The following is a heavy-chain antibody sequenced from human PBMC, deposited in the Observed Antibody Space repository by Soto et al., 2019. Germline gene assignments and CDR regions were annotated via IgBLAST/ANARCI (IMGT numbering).Heavy chain of an antibody. V-gene: IGHV3-23*01. Sequence: PGGSLRLSCAASGFTFTNFAMSWVRQAPGRGLEWVSGISASGRDTYYADSVKDRFTVSRDNSKNTLYLQMNSLRAEDTAIYYCAKGKASGWYYFDYWGQGARVTVYS. CDR2: ISASGRDT. CDR3: AKGKASGWYYFDY. CDR1: GFTFTNFA. D-gene: IGHD6-19*01. J-gene: IGHJ4*02.